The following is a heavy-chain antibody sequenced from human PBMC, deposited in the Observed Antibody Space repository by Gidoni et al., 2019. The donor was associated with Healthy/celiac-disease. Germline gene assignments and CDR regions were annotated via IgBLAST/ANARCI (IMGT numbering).Heavy chain of an antibody. CDR2: IYPGDSDT. CDR1: GYSFHSYW. CDR3: AREVGRTAGNPGPNYYYYYYMDV. Sequence: EVQLVQSGAEVKKPGASLQISCKGSGYSFHSYWLGWVLQMPGKGLEWMGIIYPGDSDTRYSPYFQGQVTISADKSISTAYLQWSSLKASDTAMYYCAREVGRTAGNPGPNYYYYYYMDVWGKGTTVTVSS. J-gene: IGHJ6*03. D-gene: IGHD6-13*01. V-gene: IGHV5-51*01.